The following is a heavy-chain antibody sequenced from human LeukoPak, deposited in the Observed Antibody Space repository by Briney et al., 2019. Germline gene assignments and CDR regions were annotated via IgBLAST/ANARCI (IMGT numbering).Heavy chain of an antibody. CDR3: ARGTSGATVTRFDY. V-gene: IGHV4-59*01. D-gene: IGHD4-17*01. CDR2: IYYSGST. Sequence: SETLSLTCTVSGGSISSYYWSWIRQPPGKGLEWIGYIYYSGSTNYNPSLKSRVTISVDTSKNQFSLKLSSVTAADTAVYYCARGTSGATVTRFDYWGQGTLVTVSS. CDR1: GGSISSYY. J-gene: IGHJ4*02.